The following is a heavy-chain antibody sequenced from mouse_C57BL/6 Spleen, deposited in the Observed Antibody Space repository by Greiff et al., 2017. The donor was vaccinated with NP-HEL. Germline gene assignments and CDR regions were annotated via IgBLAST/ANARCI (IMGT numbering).Heavy chain of an antibody. D-gene: IGHD1-1*01. CDR2: ISDGGSYT. CDR1: GFTFSSYA. J-gene: IGHJ2*01. V-gene: IGHV5-4*03. Sequence: EVMLVESGGGLVKPGGSLKLSCAASGFTFSSYAMSWVRQTPEKRLEWVATISDGGSYTYYPDNVKGRFTISRDNAKNNLYLQMSHLKSEDTAMYYCARGGTTVVSDYWGQGTTLTVSS. CDR3: ARGGTTVVSDY.